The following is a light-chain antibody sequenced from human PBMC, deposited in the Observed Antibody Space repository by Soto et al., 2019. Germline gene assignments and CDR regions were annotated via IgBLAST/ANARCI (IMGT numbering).Light chain of an antibody. CDR2: AAS. CDR3: QQYGDAPT. J-gene: IGKJ4*01. Sequence: EIVLTQSPGTLSLSPGERATLSCRASQIISTTSLTWYQQRPGQPPRLLIYAASSRATGIPDRFSGSGSGTDFTLTISRLEPEDFAVYYCQQYGDAPTCGGGTKG. CDR1: QIISTTS. V-gene: IGKV3-20*01.